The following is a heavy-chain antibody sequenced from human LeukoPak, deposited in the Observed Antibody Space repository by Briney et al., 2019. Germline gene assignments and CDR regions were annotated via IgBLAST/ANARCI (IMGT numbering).Heavy chain of an antibody. CDR2: ISSSSSTI. CDR1: GFTFSSYS. V-gene: IGHV3-48*01. J-gene: IGHJ6*03. CDR3: ARDSRYYYGSGSPSNYMDV. Sequence: GGSLRLSCAASGFTFSSYSMNWVRQAPGKGLEWVSYISSSSSTIYYADSVKGRFTISRDNAKNSLYLQMNSLRAEDTAVYYCARDSRYYYGSGSPSNYMDVWGKGTTVTVSS. D-gene: IGHD3-10*01.